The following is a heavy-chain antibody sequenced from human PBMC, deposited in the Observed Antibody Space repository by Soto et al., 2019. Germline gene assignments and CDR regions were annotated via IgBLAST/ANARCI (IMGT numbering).Heavy chain of an antibody. CDR3: ARAVFYDIWPSSGGYRHVYFDY. Sequence: QVQLVQSGAEVKKPGASVKVSCKASGYTFTGYYMHWVRQAPGQGLEWMGWINPNSGGTNYAQKFQGWVTMTRDTSISTAYMELSRLRADDTAVYSCARAVFYDIWPSSGGYRHVYFDYWGQGTLVTVSS. V-gene: IGHV1-2*04. D-gene: IGHD3-9*01. CDR1: GYTFTGYY. CDR2: INPNSGGT. J-gene: IGHJ4*02.